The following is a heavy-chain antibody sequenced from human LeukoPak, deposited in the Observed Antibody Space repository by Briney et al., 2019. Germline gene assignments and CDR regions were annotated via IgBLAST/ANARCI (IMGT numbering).Heavy chain of an antibody. CDR2: ISGSSGST. J-gene: IGHJ2*01. V-gene: IGHV3-23*01. CDR3: AKDQENIVVVPAATAPSYWYFDL. Sequence: GGSLRLSCAASGFTFSSYAMSWVRQAPGKGLEWVSAISGSSGSTYYADSVKGRFTISRDNSKNTLYLQMNSLRAEDTAVYYCAKDQENIVVVPAATAPSYWYFDLWGRGTLVTVSS. D-gene: IGHD2-2*01. CDR1: GFTFSSYA.